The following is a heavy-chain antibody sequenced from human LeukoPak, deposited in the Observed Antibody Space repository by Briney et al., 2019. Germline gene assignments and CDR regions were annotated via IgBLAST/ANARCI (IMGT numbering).Heavy chain of an antibody. CDR3: AKEGHASAVLAPAIPGT. J-gene: IGHJ5*02. Sequence: GGSLRLSCAASGFTFSTYAMSWVRQAPGKGLEWVSAISDSGGSTYYADSVKGRFTISRDNSKNTLYLQMNSLRDEDTAVYYCAKEGHASAVLAPAIPGTWGQGTLVTVSS. CDR1: GFTFSTYA. CDR2: ISDSGGST. V-gene: IGHV3-23*01. D-gene: IGHD2-21*02.